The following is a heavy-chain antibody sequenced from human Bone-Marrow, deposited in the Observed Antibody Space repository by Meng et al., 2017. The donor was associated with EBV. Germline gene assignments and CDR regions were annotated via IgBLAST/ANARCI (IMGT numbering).Heavy chain of an antibody. V-gene: IGHV4-34*01. Sequence: QVQLQHWGAGLLKPSETLSLTCAVYGGSFSGYYWSWIRQPPGKGLEWIGEINHSGSTNYNPSLKSRVTISVDKSKNQFSLKLSSVTAADTAVYYCARRSITMVRGVDDWFDTWGQGTLVTVSS. CDR1: GGSFSGYY. CDR3: ARRSITMVRGVDDWFDT. J-gene: IGHJ5*02. D-gene: IGHD3-10*01. CDR2: INHSGST.